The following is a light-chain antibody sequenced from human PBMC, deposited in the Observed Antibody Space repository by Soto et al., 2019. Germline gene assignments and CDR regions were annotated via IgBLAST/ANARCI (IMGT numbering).Light chain of an antibody. V-gene: IGLV2-23*02. J-gene: IGLJ1*01. Sequence: QSALTQPASVSGSPGQSITISCTGTSIDVGSYNLVSWYQQHPGKAPKLMIYEVSKRPSGVSNRFSGSKSGNTASLTISGLQAEDGADYYCCSYAGSSTLFGTGTKVTVL. CDR3: CSYAGSSTL. CDR2: EVS. CDR1: SIDVGSYNL.